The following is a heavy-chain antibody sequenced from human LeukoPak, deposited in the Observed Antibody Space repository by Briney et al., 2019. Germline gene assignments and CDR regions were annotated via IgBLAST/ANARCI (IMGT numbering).Heavy chain of an antibody. D-gene: IGHD2-2*02. V-gene: IGHV3-30*04. CDR2: ISYDGSDK. CDR1: GFTFSGSA. Sequence: GGSLRLSCAASGFTFSGSAMHWVRQAPGKGLEWVAVISYDGSDKYYADSVKGRFTISRDNSKNTLYLQVNSLRAEDTAVYYCARDLRHQLLYCLDYWGQGTLVTVSS. J-gene: IGHJ4*02. CDR3: ARDLRHQLLYCLDY.